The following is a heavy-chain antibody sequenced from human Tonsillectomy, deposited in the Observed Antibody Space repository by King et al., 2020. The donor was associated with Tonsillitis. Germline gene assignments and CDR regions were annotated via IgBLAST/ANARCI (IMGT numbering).Heavy chain of an antibody. J-gene: IGHJ4*02. D-gene: IGHD3-22*01. Sequence: VQLVGSGGGLVQPGGSLRLSCAASGFTFSSYTMSWVRQAPGKGLEWVSGITGSGGGTYYADSVKGRFTISRDNSKNTVYLQMNKLRAEDTAIYYCAKDHGVGSGSSPFDFWGQGTLVTVSS. V-gene: IGHV3-23*04. CDR3: AKDHGVGSGSSPFDF. CDR1: GFTFSSYT. CDR2: ITGSGGGT.